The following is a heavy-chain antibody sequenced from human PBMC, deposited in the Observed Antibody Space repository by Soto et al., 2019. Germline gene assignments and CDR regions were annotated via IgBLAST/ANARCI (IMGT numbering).Heavy chain of an antibody. D-gene: IGHD4-17*01. V-gene: IGHV3-23*01. CDR3: TKEHDYGYYGWFDS. Sequence: PGGSLRLSCVASGFAFNSYAMTWVRQAPGKGLEWVSTITNSGGSTYYADSVKGRFTISRDNSKNTLYMQMTTLTAEDTAIYYCTKEHDYGYYGWFDSWGQGTLVTVSS. J-gene: IGHJ5*01. CDR1: GFAFNSYA. CDR2: ITNSGGST.